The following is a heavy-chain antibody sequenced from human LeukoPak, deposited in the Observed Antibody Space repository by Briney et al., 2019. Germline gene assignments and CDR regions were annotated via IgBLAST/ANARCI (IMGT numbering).Heavy chain of an antibody. J-gene: IGHJ4*02. V-gene: IGHV3-30*02. CDR2: IRYDGSNK. CDR3: AKDKGVSSSWYNGYYFDY. CDR1: GFIFSSYG. D-gene: IGHD6-13*01. Sequence: PGGSLRLSCAASGFIFSSYGMHWVRQAPGKGLEWVAFIRYDGSNKYYADSVKGRFTISRDNSKNTLYLQMNSLRAEDTAVYYCAKDKGVSSSWYNGYYFDYWGQGTLVTVSS.